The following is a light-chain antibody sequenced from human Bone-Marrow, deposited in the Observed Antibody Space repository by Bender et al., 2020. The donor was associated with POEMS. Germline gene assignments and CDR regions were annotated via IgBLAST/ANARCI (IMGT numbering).Light chain of an antibody. V-gene: IGLV2-14*02. CDR3: SSYRTLSTLA. CDR1: SRDVGSSNL. CDR2: EVT. J-gene: IGLJ2*01. Sequence: QSALTQPASISGSPGQAITISCTGTSRDVGSSNLVSWYQQYPGRAPKLIIFEVTQRPSGVSDRFSGSKSGNTASLTISGLQAEDEADYYCSSYRTLSTLAFGGGTKLTVL.